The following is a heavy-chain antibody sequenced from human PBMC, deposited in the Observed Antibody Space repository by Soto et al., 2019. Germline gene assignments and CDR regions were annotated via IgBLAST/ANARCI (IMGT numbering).Heavy chain of an antibody. CDR3: ATRDSSRFY. CDR1: GVPNSRHCR. D-gene: IGHD6-13*01. J-gene: IGHJ4*02. CDR2: SHQSGNT. Sequence: QVQLQGAGPGPVEPSGTPFPTCAVPGVPNSRHCRGTWVRQPPRKGPEWIGESHQSGNTNYNSSLESRVTISVDKSKNQFSLKLTSVTVADTAVYYCATRDSSRFYWGQGTLVTVSS. V-gene: IGHV4-4*02.